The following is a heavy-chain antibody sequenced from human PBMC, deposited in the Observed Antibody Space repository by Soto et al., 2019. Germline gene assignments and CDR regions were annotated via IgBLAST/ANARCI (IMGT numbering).Heavy chain of an antibody. CDR1: GGSFSGYY. Sequence: SETLSLTCAVYGGSFSGYYWSWIRQPPGKGLEWIGEINHSGSTNYNPSLKSRITISVDTSKNQFSLKLSSVTAADTAVYYCARGLSPLVATIIAYWGQGTLVTVSS. CDR3: ARGLSPLVATIIAY. D-gene: IGHD5-12*01. V-gene: IGHV4-34*01. CDR2: INHSGST. J-gene: IGHJ4*02.